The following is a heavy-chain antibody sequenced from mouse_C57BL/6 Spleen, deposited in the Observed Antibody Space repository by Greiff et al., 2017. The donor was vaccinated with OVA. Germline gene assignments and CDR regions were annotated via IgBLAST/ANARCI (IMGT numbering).Heavy chain of an antibody. CDR3: ARVGGNHFSYAMDY. CDR2: IDPSDSYT. Sequence: QVQLQQPGAELVRPGTSVKLSCKASGYTFTSYWMHWVKQRPGQGLEWIGVIDPSDSYTNYNQKFKGKATLTVDTSSSTAYMQLSSLTSEDSAVYYCARVGGNHFSYAMDYWGQGTSVTVSS. V-gene: IGHV1-59*01. J-gene: IGHJ4*01. CDR1: GYTFTSYW. D-gene: IGHD2-1*01.